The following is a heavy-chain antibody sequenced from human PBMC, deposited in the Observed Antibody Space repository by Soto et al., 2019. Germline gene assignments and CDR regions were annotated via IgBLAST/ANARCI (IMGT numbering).Heavy chain of an antibody. D-gene: IGHD3-3*01. CDR2: IIPIFGTA. CDR1: GGTFSSYA. CDR3: ASSYYDFWSGYRTQNYYYYYGMDV. J-gene: IGHJ6*02. Sequence: SVKVSCKASGGTFSSYAISWVRQAPGQGLEWMGGIIPIFGTANYAQKFQGRVTITADESTSTAYMELSSLRSEDTAVYYCASSYYDFWSGYRTQNYYYYYGMDVWGQGTTVTVSS. V-gene: IGHV1-69*13.